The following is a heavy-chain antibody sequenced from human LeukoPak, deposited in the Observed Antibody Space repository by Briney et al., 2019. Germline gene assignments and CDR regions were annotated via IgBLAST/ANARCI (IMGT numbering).Heavy chain of an antibody. CDR2: INPSGGST. CDR3: ARDSDFWSGYYSYGMDV. CDR1: GYTFTSYY. V-gene: IGHV1-46*01. J-gene: IGHJ6*02. D-gene: IGHD3-3*01. Sequence: ASVKVSCKASGYTFTSYYMHWVRQAPGQGLEWMGIINPSGGSTSYAQKFQGRVTMTRDTSTSTVYMELSSLRSGDTAVYYCARDSDFWSGYYSYGMDVWGQGTTVTVSS.